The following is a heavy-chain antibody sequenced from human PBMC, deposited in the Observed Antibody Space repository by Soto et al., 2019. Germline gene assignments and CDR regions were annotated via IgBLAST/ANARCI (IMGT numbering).Heavy chain of an antibody. Sequence: QVQLVQSGAEVKKPGSSVKVSCKAYGGTFSSYTISWVRQAPGQGLEWMGRIIPILGIANYAQKFQGRVTITADKSTSTAYMELSSLRSEDTAVYYCANLRSKGWYFDLWGRGTLVTVSS. V-gene: IGHV1-69*02. CDR1: GGTFSSYT. D-gene: IGHD4-17*01. J-gene: IGHJ2*01. CDR3: ANLRSKGWYFDL. CDR2: IIPILGIA.